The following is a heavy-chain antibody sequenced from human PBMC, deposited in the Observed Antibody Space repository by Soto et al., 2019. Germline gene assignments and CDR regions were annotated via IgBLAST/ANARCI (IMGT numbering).Heavy chain of an antibody. V-gene: IGHV3-48*02. CDR2: MTSDMKTI. CDR3: ARSVEGHFDY. CDR1: GFTFRIYS. D-gene: IGHD6-19*01. J-gene: IGHJ4*02. Sequence: EVQLVESGGGLVQPGGSLRLSCASSGFTFRIYSMNWICQAPGKGLEWVSYMTSDMKTIHYADSVKSRFTISRDNARNSVYLQMTSLRDEDTAVYYCARSVEGHFDYWGQGTLVTVSS.